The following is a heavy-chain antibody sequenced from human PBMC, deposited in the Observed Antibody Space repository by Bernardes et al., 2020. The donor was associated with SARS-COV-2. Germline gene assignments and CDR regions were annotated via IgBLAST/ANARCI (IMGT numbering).Heavy chain of an antibody. J-gene: IGHJ5*02. CDR1: GDTFTSYA. D-gene: IGHD6-6*01. Sequence: SVKVSCKASGDTFTSYAFSCVRQAPGQGLEWMGQIIPRFGSTNYAQNFQGRVTITADESSSTAYMGLSSLRSEDTALYYCAREPIAARPGIWFDPWGQGTLVTVSS. CDR2: IIPRFGST. V-gene: IGHV1-69*13. CDR3: AREPIAARPGIWFDP.